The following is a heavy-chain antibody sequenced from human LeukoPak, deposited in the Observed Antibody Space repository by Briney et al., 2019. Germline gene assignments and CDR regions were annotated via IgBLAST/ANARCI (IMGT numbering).Heavy chain of an antibody. CDR3: AKYGPQDSGSSHFDY. Sequence: GGSLRLSCAASGFTFSSYWMHWVRQAPGKGLVWVSAIRDSGSSTHYADSVKGRFTTSRDNSKNTLFLQMNSLRAEDTAIYYCAKYGPQDSGSSHFDYWGQGALVTVSS. D-gene: IGHD1-26*01. V-gene: IGHV3-23*01. CDR2: IRDSGSST. J-gene: IGHJ4*02. CDR1: GFTFSSYW.